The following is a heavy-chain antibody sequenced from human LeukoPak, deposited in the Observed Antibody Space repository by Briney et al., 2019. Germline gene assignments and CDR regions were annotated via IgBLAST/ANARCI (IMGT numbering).Heavy chain of an antibody. J-gene: IGHJ3*02. D-gene: IGHD7-27*01. Sequence: ASVKVSCKASGYTFTSYYMHCVRQAPGQGLEWMGIINTSGGSTSYAQKFQGRVTMTRDTSTSTVYMELSSLRSEDTAVYYCAGAWGSYAFDIWGQGTMVTVSS. CDR3: AGAWGSYAFDI. CDR1: GYTFTSYY. CDR2: INTSGGST. V-gene: IGHV1-46*01.